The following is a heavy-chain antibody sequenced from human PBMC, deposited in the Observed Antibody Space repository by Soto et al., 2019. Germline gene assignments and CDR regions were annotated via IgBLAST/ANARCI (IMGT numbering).Heavy chain of an antibody. CDR2: ISSSSSYI. V-gene: IGHV3-21*01. CDR1: GFTFSSYS. D-gene: IGHD3-16*01. CDR3: ARDFWPPDMITFGGGDDAFDI. J-gene: IGHJ3*02. Sequence: PGGSLRLSCAASGFTFSSYSMNWVRQAPVKGLEWVSSISSSSSYIYYADSVKGRFTISRDNAKNSLYLQMNSLRAEDTAVYYCARDFWPPDMITFGGGDDAFDIWGQGTRVTVSS.